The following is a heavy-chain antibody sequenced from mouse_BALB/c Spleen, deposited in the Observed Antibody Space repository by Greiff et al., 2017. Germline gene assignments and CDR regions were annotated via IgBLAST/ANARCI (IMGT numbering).Heavy chain of an antibody. D-gene: IGHD1-1*01. CDR1: GFTFSDYY. CDR3: ARDKGITTVTGYAMDY. V-gene: IGHV5-4*02. J-gene: IGHJ4*01. Sequence: EVQLQESGGGLVKPGGSLKLSCAASGFTFSDYYMYWVRQTPEKRLEWVATISDGGSYTYYPDSVKGRFTISRDNAKNNLYLQMSSLKSEDTAMYYCARDKGITTVTGYAMDYWGQGTSVTVSS. CDR2: ISDGGSYT.